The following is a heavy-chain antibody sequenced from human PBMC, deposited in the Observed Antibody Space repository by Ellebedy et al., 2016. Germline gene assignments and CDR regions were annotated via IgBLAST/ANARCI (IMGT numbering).Heavy chain of an antibody. CDR2: IYYSGST. Sequence: SETLSLTCTVSGGSISSYYWSWIRQPPGKGLEWIGYIYYSGSTYYNPSLKSRVTISVDTSKNQFSLKLSSVTAADTAVYYCVGVLVRGTVTINDWGQGTLVTVSS. CDR1: GGSISSYY. J-gene: IGHJ4*02. D-gene: IGHD4-17*01. V-gene: IGHV4-59*04. CDR3: VGVLVRGTVTIND.